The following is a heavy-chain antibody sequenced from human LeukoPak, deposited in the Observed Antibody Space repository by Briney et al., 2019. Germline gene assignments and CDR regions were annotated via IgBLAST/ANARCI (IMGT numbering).Heavy chain of an antibody. Sequence: GGSLRLSCAASGFTFSDYAMHWVRQAPGKGLEYVSVISSTGGSTFYANSMKGRFTISRDNSKNTLYLQMGSLRAENMAVYYCAREARHCSSSSCHIDYWGQGTLVTVSS. CDR1: GFTFSDYA. J-gene: IGHJ4*02. V-gene: IGHV3-64*01. CDR2: ISSTGGST. CDR3: AREARHCSSSSCHIDY. D-gene: IGHD2-2*01.